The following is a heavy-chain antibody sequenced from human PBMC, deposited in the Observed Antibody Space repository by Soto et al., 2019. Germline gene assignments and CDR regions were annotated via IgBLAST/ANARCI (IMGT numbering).Heavy chain of an antibody. CDR1: GFTFRSHA. J-gene: IGHJ6*03. V-gene: IGHV3-23*01. CDR3: AKGGMKYYSMAYIDV. CDR2: ISGSGDSS. Sequence: GGSLRLSCATSGFTFRSHAMSWVRQAPGKGLEWVSAISGSGDSSYYADSVKGRFTVSRDNSKNTLVLQMNSLRAEDTALYYGAKGGMKYYSMAYIDVWGKGTTVTVSS. D-gene: IGHD3-10*01.